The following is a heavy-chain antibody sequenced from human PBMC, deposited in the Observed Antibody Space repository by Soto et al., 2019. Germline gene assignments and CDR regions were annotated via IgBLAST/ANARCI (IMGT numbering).Heavy chain of an antibody. Sequence: PGGYLRISCAASGFTFSSYAVHWVRQPTGKGLEWVSVIGSAGDTYYPGSVKGRFTISRENAKNSLYLQMNSLRAEDTAVYYCARGYLERFSFWSRGTLVTVSA. CDR1: GFTFSSYA. CDR3: ARGYLERFSF. CDR2: IGSAGDT. D-gene: IGHD3-3*01. V-gene: IGHV3-13*01. J-gene: IGHJ4*02.